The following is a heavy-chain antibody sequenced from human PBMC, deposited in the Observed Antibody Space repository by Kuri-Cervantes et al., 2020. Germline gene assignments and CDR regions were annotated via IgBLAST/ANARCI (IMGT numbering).Heavy chain of an antibody. CDR3: ARYYYDSSGPRGDAFDI. V-gene: IGHV4-61*05. J-gene: IGHJ3*02. CDR1: GGSISSSSYY. CDR2: IYYSGST. Sequence: SETLSLTCTVSGGSISSSSYYWGWIRQPPGKGLEWIGYIYYSGSTNYNPSLKSRVTISVDTSKNQFSLKLSSVTAADTAVYYCARYYYDSSGPRGDAFDIWGQGTMVTVSS. D-gene: IGHD3-22*01.